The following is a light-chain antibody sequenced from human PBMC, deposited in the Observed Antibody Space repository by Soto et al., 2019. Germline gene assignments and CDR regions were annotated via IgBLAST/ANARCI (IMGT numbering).Light chain of an antibody. CDR2: GAS. J-gene: IGKJ5*01. V-gene: IGKV3-20*01. CDR1: QTVSSNY. Sequence: EIILTQSPDTLSFSPGERATLSCRASQTVSSNYLAWCTKRPGQAPRIIIYGASTRDAGIPDRVSGSGSGTDFTLTITRLEPEESAVYFGQQYTGPQTTFGQGPRLEIK. CDR3: QQYTGPQTT.